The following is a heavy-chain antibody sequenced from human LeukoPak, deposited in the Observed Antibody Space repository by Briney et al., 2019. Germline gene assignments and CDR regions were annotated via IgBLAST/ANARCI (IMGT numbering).Heavy chain of an antibody. CDR3: ARESRSSGEDY. V-gene: IGHV1-18*01. J-gene: IGHJ4*02. CDR2: ISSYSDDS. CDR1: GYXFINYG. D-gene: IGHD6-19*01. Sequence: ASVKVSCKAFGYXFINYGISWVRQAPGQGLEWMGWISSYSDDSRYAQKFQGRVTMTTDSSTRTAYMELRSLRSDDTAVYYCARESRSSGEDYWGQGTLVIVSS.